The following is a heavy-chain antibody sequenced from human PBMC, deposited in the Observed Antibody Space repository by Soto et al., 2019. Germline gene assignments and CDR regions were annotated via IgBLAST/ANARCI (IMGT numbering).Heavy chain of an antibody. Sequence: QVQLVESGGGVVQPGRSLRLSCAASGFTFSSYGMHWVRQAPGKGLEWVAVISYDGSNKYYADSVKGRFTISRDNSKNTLYLQMNSLRAEDTAVYYCAKDPLEDYDYIWGSYRYIRTEWYFDLWGRGTLVTVSS. CDR3: AKDPLEDYDYIWGSYRYIRTEWYFDL. CDR2: ISYDGSNK. CDR1: GFTFSSYG. J-gene: IGHJ2*01. V-gene: IGHV3-30*18. D-gene: IGHD3-16*02.